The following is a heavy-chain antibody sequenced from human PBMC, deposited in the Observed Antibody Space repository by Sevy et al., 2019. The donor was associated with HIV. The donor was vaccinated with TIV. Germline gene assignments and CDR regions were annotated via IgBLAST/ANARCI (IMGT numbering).Heavy chain of an antibody. CDR3: AKDMDPRYIYYYMDV. Sequence: SLKISCAASGFTFDDYAMHWVRQAPGKGLEWVSGIGWNSDIIAYADSVMGRFTISRDNAKNSLYLQIDSLRPEDTALYYCAKDMDPRYIYYYMDVWGKGTTVTVSS. V-gene: IGHV3-9*01. CDR2: IGWNSDII. J-gene: IGHJ6*03. CDR1: GFTFDDYA. D-gene: IGHD1-26*01.